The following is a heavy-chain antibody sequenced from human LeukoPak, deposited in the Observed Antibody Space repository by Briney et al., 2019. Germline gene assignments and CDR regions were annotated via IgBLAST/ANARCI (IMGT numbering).Heavy chain of an antibody. CDR2: IYYSGST. CDR1: GGSISSGDYY. D-gene: IGHD1-7*01. J-gene: IGHJ3*02. V-gene: IGHV4-30-4*08. Sequence: SQTLSLTFTVSGGSISSGDYYWSWIRQPPGKGLEWIGYIYYSGSTYYNPSLKSRDTISVDTSKNQFSLKLSSVTAADTAVYYCARERLELIRAFDIWGQGTMVTVSS. CDR3: ARERLELIRAFDI.